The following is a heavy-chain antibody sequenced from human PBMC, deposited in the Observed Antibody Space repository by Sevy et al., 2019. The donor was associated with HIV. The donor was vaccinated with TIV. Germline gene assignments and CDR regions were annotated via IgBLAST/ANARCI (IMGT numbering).Heavy chain of an antibody. V-gene: IGHV4-38-2*01. Sequence: SETLSLTCAVSGYSIRSDDYWVWIRQPPGKGLEWIGNIYHSGSTYYNPSLKSRVTMSVDTSMNQFSLKLNSVTAADTAVDYYARTLRGNFDSRASAFDIWGQGTMVTVSS. CDR1: GYSIRSDDY. D-gene: IGHD3-22*01. CDR3: ARTLRGNFDSRASAFDI. CDR2: IYHSGST. J-gene: IGHJ3*02.